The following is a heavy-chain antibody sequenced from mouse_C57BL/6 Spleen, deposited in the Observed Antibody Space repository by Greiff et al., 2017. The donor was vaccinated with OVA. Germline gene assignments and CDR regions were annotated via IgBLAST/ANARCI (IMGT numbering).Heavy chain of an antibody. CDR2: ISDGGSYT. Sequence: EVQRVESGGGLVKPGGSLKLSCAASGFTFSSYAMSWVRQTPEKRLEWVATISDGGSYTYYPDNVKGRFTISRDNAKNNLYLQMSHLKSEDTAMYYCASSLRPWGQGTLVTVSA. V-gene: IGHV5-4*01. CDR1: GFTFSSYA. J-gene: IGHJ3*01. CDR3: ASSLRP. D-gene: IGHD2-12*01.